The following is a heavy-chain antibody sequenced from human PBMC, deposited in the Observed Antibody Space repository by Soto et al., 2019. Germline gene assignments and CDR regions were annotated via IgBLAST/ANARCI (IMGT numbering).Heavy chain of an antibody. D-gene: IGHD6-6*01. CDR3: AKDIGRGIAARRVFDY. V-gene: IGHV3-30*18. J-gene: IGHJ4*02. CDR1: ELTFRDYG. CDR2: ISYDGSNK. Sequence: AGVSLRHWWAAAELTFRDYGVRWVRQTPGKGLEWVAVISYDGSNKYYADSVKGRFTISRDNSKNTLYLQMNSLRAEDTAVYYCAKDIGRGIAARRVFDYWGQGTPVPGSS.